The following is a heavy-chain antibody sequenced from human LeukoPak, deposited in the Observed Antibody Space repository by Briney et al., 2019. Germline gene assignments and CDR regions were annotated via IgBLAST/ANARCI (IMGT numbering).Heavy chain of an antibody. Sequence: PSETLSLTCAVSGGSISSNNWWGWVRQPPGKGLEWIGEIYHSGSPNYNPSLKSRVTISVDTSKNQFSLKLSSVTAADTAVYYCARGYCSGGSCYDYWGQGTLVTVSS. V-gene: IGHV4-4*02. J-gene: IGHJ4*02. CDR3: ARGYCSGGSCYDY. CDR2: IYHSGSP. D-gene: IGHD2-15*01. CDR1: GGSISSNNW.